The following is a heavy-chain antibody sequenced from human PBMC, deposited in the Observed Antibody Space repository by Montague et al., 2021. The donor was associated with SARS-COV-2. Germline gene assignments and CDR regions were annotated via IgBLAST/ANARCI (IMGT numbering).Heavy chain of an antibody. CDR2: IQPSGSN. J-gene: IGHJ5*02. CDR1: VHSGSSGSQ. D-gene: IGHD2-15*01. CDR3: ARERRYCSGGSCYSGWFDP. Sequence: SETLSLTCTVYVHSGSSGSQGHFGRPHLWTPVTCVCSIQPSGSNYYNPSLKSRVTISVDTSKNQFSLKLSSVTAADTAVYYCARERRYCSGGSCYSGWFDPWGQGTLVTVSS. V-gene: IGHV4-38-2*02.